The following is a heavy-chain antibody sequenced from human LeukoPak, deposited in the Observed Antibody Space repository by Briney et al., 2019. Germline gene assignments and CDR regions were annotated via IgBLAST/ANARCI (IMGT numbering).Heavy chain of an antibody. V-gene: IGHV4-59*01. CDR1: GASISCYY. CDR3: AREPAVADYGMDV. J-gene: IGHJ6*02. D-gene: IGHD6-19*01. Sequence: TSESVSLTCTVSGASISCYYWSWMRQPPGKGLEWIGYIYYSGSTNYNPSLKSRVTISVDTSKNQFSLKLSSVTAADTAVYYCAREPAVADYGMDVWGQGTTVTVSS. CDR2: IYYSGST.